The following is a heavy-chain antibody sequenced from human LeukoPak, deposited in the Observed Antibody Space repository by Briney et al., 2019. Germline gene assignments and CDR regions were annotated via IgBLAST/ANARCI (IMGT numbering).Heavy chain of an antibody. CDR3: AKLLRGTVVPFYDY. V-gene: IGHV3-66*01. J-gene: IGHJ4*02. Sequence: GGSLRLSCAASGFTVSSNYMSWVRQAPGKGLEWVSVIYSGGSTYYADSEKGRFTISRDNSKNTLHLQMNSLRVDDTAVYYCAKLLRGTVVPFYDYWGQGTLVTVSS. CDR2: IYSGGST. CDR1: GFTVSSNY. D-gene: IGHD3-10*01.